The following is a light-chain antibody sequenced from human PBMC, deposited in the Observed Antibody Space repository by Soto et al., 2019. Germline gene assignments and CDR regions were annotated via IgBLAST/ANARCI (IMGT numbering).Light chain of an antibody. CDR1: NSDVGGYNY. V-gene: IGLV2-14*01. J-gene: IGLJ1*01. Sequence: QSVLAQPASVSGSPGQSITISCTGTNSDVGGYNYVSWYLQHPGKAPELMIYEVSHRPSGVSNRFSGSKSDNTASLTISGLQAEDEADYYCSSYTSISTLYVFGTGTKVTV. CDR2: EVS. CDR3: SSYTSISTLYV.